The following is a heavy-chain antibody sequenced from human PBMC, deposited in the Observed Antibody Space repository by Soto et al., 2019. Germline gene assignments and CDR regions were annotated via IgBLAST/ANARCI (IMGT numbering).Heavy chain of an antibody. CDR2: ISAYNGNT. CDR3: ARDPPHGSGSYYNQYYYYYYMDV. Sequence: QVQLVQSGAEVKKPGASVKVSCKASGYTFTSYGISWVRQAPGQGLEWMGWISAYNGNTNYAQKLQGRVTMTTDTSTSTAYMELRSLRSDDTSVYYCARDPPHGSGSYYNQYYYYYYMDVWGKVTTVTVSS. V-gene: IGHV1-18*01. CDR1: GYTFTSYG. J-gene: IGHJ6*03. D-gene: IGHD3-10*01.